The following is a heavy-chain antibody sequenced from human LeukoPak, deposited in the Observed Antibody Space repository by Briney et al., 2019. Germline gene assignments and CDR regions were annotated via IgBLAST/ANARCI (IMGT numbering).Heavy chain of an antibody. V-gene: IGHV3-23*01. D-gene: IGHD2-21*02. CDR3: AKPPRVVVVTAFDS. CDR1: GVTFSSYA. J-gene: IGHJ4*02. Sequence: TGGSLRLSCAASGVTFSSYAMTWVRQAPGKGLEWVSSITGSGSSTYYADSVKGRFTISRDNSKNTLYVQMNSLRAEDTAVYFCAKPPRVVVVTAFDSWGQGTLVTVSS. CDR2: ITGSGSST.